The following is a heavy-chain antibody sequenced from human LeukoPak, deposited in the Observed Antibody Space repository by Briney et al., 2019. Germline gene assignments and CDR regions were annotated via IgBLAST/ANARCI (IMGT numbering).Heavy chain of an antibody. D-gene: IGHD2-2*01. Sequence: RGSLRLSCAASGFTFSSYSMNWVRQAPGKGLEWVSYISSSSSTIYYADSVKGRFTISRDNAKNSLYLQMNSLRAEDTAVYYCARSYCSSTSCYLEAVFDYWGQGTLVTVPS. CDR1: GFTFSSYS. J-gene: IGHJ4*02. V-gene: IGHV3-48*04. CDR2: ISSSSSTI. CDR3: ARSYCSSTSCYLEAVFDY.